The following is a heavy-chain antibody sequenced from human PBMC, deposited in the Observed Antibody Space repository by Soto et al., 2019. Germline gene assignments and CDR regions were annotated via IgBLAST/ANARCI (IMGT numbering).Heavy chain of an antibody. Sequence: PGGSLRLSCAASGFTFSSYAMSWVRQAPGKGLEWVSAISGSGGSTYYADSVKGRFTISRDNSKNTLYLQMNSLRAEDTAVYYCAKALHYYDSSGDQSFDYWGQGTLVTVSS. D-gene: IGHD3-22*01. CDR3: AKALHYYDSSGDQSFDY. CDR1: GFTFSSYA. V-gene: IGHV3-23*01. CDR2: ISGSGGST. J-gene: IGHJ4*02.